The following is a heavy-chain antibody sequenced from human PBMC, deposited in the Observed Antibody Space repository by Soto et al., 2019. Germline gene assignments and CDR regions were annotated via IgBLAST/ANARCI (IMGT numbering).Heavy chain of an antibody. CDR1: GISVSSNY. Sequence: VQLVETGGGLIQPGGSLRLSCVVSGISVSSNYMSWVRQAPGKGLEWVSLLYSGGTTYYADSVQGRFTISRDNSKNSLFLQMNSLKPEDTAVYYCARGQQVTMNRGVQGFDLWGQGTLVTVSS. CDR2: LYSGGTT. J-gene: IGHJ4*02. V-gene: IGHV3-53*02. CDR3: ARGQQVTMNRGVQGFDL. D-gene: IGHD3-10*01.